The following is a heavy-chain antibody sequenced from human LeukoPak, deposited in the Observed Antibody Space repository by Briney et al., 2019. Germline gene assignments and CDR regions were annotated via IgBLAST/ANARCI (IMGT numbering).Heavy chain of an antibody. D-gene: IGHD3-22*01. J-gene: IGHJ4*02. CDR3: ARDHYDSSGCYLDY. V-gene: IGHV4-59*01. Sequence: SSETLSLTCTVSGGSISSYYWSWIRQPPGKGLEWIGYIYYTGSTNYNPSLKSRVTISVDTSKNQFSLKLSSVTAADTAVYYCARDHYDSSGCYLDYWGQGTLVTVSS. CDR2: IYYTGST. CDR1: GGSISSYY.